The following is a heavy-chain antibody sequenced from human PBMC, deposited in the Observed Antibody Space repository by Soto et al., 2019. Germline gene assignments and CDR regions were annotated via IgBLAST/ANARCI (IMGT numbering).Heavy chain of an antibody. J-gene: IGHJ4*02. CDR1: GFTFSSYA. D-gene: IGHD6-6*01. CDR3: AKRSSSSTFDY. V-gene: IGHV3-23*01. CDR2: ISGSDDST. Sequence: EVQLLESGGGLVQPGESLRLSCAASGFTFSSYAMSWVRQAPGKGLEWVSVISGSDDSTYYADSVKRRFTISRDNSKNTLYLQMNSLRAEDTAVYYCAKRSSSSTFDYCGQGTLVTVSS.